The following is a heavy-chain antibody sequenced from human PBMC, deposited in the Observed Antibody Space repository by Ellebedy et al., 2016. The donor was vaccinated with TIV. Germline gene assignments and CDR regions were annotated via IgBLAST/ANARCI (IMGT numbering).Heavy chain of an antibody. J-gene: IGHJ4*02. V-gene: IGHV1-18*04. CDR2: ISAYNGNT. D-gene: IGHD5-18*01. CDR1: GYTFTSYG. Sequence: ASVKVSXXASGYTFTSYGISCVRQAPGQGLEWMGWISAYNGNTNYAQKLQGRVTMTTDTSASTAYMELRSLRSDDTAVYYCASLSDTAMAEFDYWGQGTLVTVSS. CDR3: ASLSDTAMAEFDY.